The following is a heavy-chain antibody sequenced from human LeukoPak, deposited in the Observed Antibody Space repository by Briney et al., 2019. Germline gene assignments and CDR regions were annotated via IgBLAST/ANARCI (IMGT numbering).Heavy chain of an antibody. CDR2: INSDGSST. CDR1: GFTFSSYW. J-gene: IGHJ4*02. D-gene: IGHD6-13*01. CDR3: ARERIAAAYDY. V-gene: IGHV3-74*01. Sequence: PGGSLRLSCAASGFTFSSYWMSWVRQAPGKGLVWVSRINSDGSSTSYADSVKGRFTISRDNAKNTLYLQMNSLRAEDTAVYYCARERIAAAYDYWGQGTLVTVSS.